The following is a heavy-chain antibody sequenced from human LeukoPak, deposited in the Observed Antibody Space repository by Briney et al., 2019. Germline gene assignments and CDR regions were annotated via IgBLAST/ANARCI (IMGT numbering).Heavy chain of an antibody. V-gene: IGHV3-33*01. D-gene: IGHD3-3*01. Sequence: GGSLRLSCAASGFTFSSYGMHWVRQAPGKGLEWVAVIWYDGSNKYYADSVKGRFTISRDNSKSTLYLQMNSLRAEDTAVYYCARGPISVLRFLEWLPADYWGQGTLVTVSS. CDR3: ARGPISVLRFLEWLPADY. J-gene: IGHJ4*02. CDR2: IWYDGSNK. CDR1: GFTFSSYG.